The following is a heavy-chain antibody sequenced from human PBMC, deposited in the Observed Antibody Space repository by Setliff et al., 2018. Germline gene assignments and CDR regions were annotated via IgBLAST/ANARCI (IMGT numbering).Heavy chain of an antibody. CDR2: ISAYNGNA. D-gene: IGHD2-21*02. Sequence: ASVKVSCKASGYTFTSYGISWVRQAPGQGLEWMGWISAYNGNANYAQKLQGRLTMTTDTSTSTAYMELRSLRSDDTAVYYCARSPPTVVVTAIQAIFDYWGQGTLVTV. CDR1: GYTFTSYG. V-gene: IGHV1-18*01. J-gene: IGHJ4*02. CDR3: ARSPPTVVVTAIQAIFDY.